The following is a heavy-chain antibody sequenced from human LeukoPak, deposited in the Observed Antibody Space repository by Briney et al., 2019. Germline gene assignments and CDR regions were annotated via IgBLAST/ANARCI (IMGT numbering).Heavy chain of an antibody. CDR3: ATGGGGSEY. Sequence: GGSLRLSCAASGFTFSTYWMHWVRQAPGKGLVWVPRINSDGSHTSYADSVKGRFTISRDNAKKTLYLQMNNLRAEDTAVYYCATGGGGSEYWGQGTLVTVSS. CDR1: GFTFSTYW. J-gene: IGHJ4*02. D-gene: IGHD3-16*01. CDR2: INSDGSHT. V-gene: IGHV3-74*01.